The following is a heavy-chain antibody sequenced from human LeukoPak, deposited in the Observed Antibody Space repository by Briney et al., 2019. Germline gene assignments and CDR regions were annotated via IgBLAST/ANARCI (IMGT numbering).Heavy chain of an antibody. V-gene: IGHV3-49*04. CDR2: IRSKAYGGKT. CDR3: TRVIRSSSRPPPPHHYYYYGMDV. Sequence: GGSLRLSCTASGFTFGDYAMSWVRQAPGKGLEWVGFIRSKAYGGKTEYAASVKGRFTISRDDSKSIAYLQMNSLKTEDTAVYYCTRVIRSSSRPPPPHHYYYYGMDVWGQGTTVTVSS. D-gene: IGHD6-6*01. J-gene: IGHJ6*02. CDR1: GFTFGDYA.